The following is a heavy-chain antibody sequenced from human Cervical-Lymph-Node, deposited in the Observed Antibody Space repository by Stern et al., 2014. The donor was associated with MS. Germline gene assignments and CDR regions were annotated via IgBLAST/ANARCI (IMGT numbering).Heavy chain of an antibody. V-gene: IGHV1-18*01. CDR1: GYTFTSYG. D-gene: IGHD2-15*01. J-gene: IGHJ3*02. Sequence: VQLEESGAEVKKPGASVQVYCKASGYTFTSYGISWVRQAHGLVLEWMGWISAYHGNTNYAQKLQGRVTMTTVTSTSTAYMELRSLRSDDTAVYYCARGLLGSENAFDIWGQGTMVTVSS. CDR2: ISAYHGNT. CDR3: ARGLLGSENAFDI.